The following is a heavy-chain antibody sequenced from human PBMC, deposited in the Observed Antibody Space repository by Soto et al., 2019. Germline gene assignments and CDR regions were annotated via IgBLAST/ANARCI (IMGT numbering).Heavy chain of an antibody. J-gene: IGHJ4*02. V-gene: IGHV4-59*01. D-gene: IGHD5-12*01. CDR2: IYFTGST. Sequence: SETLSLTCTVSGGSISNYYWRWIRQPPGKGLEWIGYIYFTGSTRYNSSLKSRVTISVDTSKNQFSLKLYSVTAADTAVYYCARVGSGYVRGLDYWGQGILFTASS. CDR1: GGSISNYY. CDR3: ARVGSGYVRGLDY.